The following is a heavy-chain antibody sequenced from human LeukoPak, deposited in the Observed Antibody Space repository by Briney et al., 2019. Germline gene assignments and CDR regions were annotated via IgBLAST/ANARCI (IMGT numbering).Heavy chain of an antibody. CDR1: GFTFSSYG. Sequence: GTSLRLSCAASGFTFSSYGMHWVRQAPGKGLEWVTLIWYDGSNKYYAESVKGRFTISRDNSENTLYPQMNSLRAEDTAVYYCARDKGYSYGHAFDYWGQGTLVTVSS. CDR3: ARDKGYSYGHAFDY. V-gene: IGHV3-33*01. CDR2: IWYDGSNK. J-gene: IGHJ4*02. D-gene: IGHD5-18*01.